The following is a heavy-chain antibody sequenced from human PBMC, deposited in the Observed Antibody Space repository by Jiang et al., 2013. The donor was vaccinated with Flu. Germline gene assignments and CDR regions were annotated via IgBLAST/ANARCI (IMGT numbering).Heavy chain of an antibody. V-gene: IGHV4-30-4*01. D-gene: IGHD1-7*01. Sequence: SGPGLVKPSQTLSLTCTVSGGSISSGDYYWSWIRQPPGKGLEWIGYIYYSGSTYYNPSLKSRVTISVDTSKNQFSLKLSSVTAADTAVYYCARFGTSRLDIDYWGQGTLVTVSS. J-gene: IGHJ4*02. CDR3: ARFGTSRLDIDY. CDR2: IYYSGST. CDR1: GGSISSGDYY.